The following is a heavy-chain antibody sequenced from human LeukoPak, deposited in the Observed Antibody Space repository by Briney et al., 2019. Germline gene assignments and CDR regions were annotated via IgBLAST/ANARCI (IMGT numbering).Heavy chain of an antibody. CDR2: ISASSVST. D-gene: IGHD4-17*01. V-gene: IGHV3-23*01. CDR1: GFSFSTYA. J-gene: IGHJ1*01. Sequence: GGSLRLSCAASGFSFSTYAMTWVRQAPGKGLEWVSGISASSVSTHYAGSVKGRFTISRDNSKNTLYLQMNSLRAEDTAVYYCAKRIHGDYALDQRGQGTLVTVSS. CDR3: AKRIHGDYALDQ.